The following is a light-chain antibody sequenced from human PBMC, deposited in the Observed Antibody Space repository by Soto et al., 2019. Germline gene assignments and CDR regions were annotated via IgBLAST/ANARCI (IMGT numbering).Light chain of an antibody. Sequence: DIQMTQSPSTLSASVGDRVTITCRASQSISSWLAWYQQKPGKAPKLLIYKASTLESGVPSRFSGSGSGTEFTLTISSLQPDDFATYHCQQYNSWYTFGQGTKLEI. CDR1: QSISSW. V-gene: IGKV1-5*03. CDR3: QQYNSWYT. J-gene: IGKJ2*01. CDR2: KAS.